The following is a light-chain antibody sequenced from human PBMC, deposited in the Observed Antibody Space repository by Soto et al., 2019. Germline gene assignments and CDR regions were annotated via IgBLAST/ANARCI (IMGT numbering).Light chain of an antibody. Sequence: IPMTQSPASLSASVGDRVTITCRASQSISNYLNWYQQRPGKAPKLLIYLASSLESGVPSRFSGSGSGTEFTLTISSLQSEDFAVYFCQQYNNWPGTFGQGTKVDI. CDR2: LAS. V-gene: IGKV1-39*01. CDR1: QSISNY. CDR3: QQYNNWPGT. J-gene: IGKJ1*01.